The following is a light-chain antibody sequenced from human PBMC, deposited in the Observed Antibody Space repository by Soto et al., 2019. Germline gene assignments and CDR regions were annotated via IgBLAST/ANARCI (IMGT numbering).Light chain of an antibody. CDR1: QSVSSSY. V-gene: IGKV3-20*01. CDR2: GAS. CDR3: HHYGTSPPT. Sequence: EIVLTQSPGTLSLSPVERATLSCRASQSVSSSYLAWYQQKPGQAPRLLIYGASSRATGIPDRFSGSGSGTDFTLTISRLEPEDFAVFYCHHYGTSPPTFGQGTKVDIK. J-gene: IGKJ1*01.